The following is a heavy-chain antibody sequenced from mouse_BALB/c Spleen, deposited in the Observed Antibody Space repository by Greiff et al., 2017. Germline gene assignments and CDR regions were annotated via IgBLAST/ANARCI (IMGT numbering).Heavy chain of an antibody. V-gene: IGHV5-17*02. J-gene: IGHJ3*01. Sequence: EVTLMESGGGLVQPGGSRKLSCAASGFTFSSFGMHWVRPAPEKGLEWVAYIRSGSSTIYYADTVKGRFTISRDNPKNTLFLQMTSLRSEDTAMYYDARDDNLAWFAYCGQGTLVTVAA. CDR2: IRSGSSTI. CDR3: ARDDNLAWFAY. CDR1: GFTFSSFG. D-gene: IGHD1-3*01.